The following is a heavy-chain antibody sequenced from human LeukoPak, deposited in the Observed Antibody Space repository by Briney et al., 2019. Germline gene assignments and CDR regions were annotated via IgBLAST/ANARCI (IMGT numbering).Heavy chain of an antibody. CDR2: INPSGGSI. CDR1: GYAFTSNY. J-gene: IGHJ1*01. Sequence: GASVMVSCKASGYAFTSNYMHWGRQAPGQGLEWVGIINPSGGSISYAQKFPGRVTMTRDMSTSTVYMELSSLSSEDTAVYYCARSGWSPAFQHWGQGTLVTVSS. CDR3: ARSGWSPAFQH. V-gene: IGHV1-46*01. D-gene: IGHD6-19*01.